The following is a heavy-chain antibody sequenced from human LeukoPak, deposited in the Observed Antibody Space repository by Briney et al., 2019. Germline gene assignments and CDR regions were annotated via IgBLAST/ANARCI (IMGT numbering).Heavy chain of an antibody. CDR1: GFTFSNHA. V-gene: IGHV3-23*01. CDR3: AKDGFDYYDSSGYYYFNY. D-gene: IGHD3-22*01. Sequence: GGSLRLSCAASGFTFSNHALSWVRQAPGKGLQWVSAISGGGVAIYYADSVKGRFTISRDNSKNTLYLQMNSLRAEDTAVYYCAKDGFDYYDSSGYYYFNYWGQGTLVTVSS. J-gene: IGHJ4*02. CDR2: ISGGGVAI.